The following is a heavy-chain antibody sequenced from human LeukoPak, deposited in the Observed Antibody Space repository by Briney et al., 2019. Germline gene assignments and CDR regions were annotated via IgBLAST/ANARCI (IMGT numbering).Heavy chain of an antibody. V-gene: IGHV4-59*01. Sequence: SETLSLTCTVSGGSISSYYWSWIRQPPGKGLEWIGYIYYSGSTNYNPSLKSRVTISVDTSKNQFSLKLRSVTAADTAVYYCARLDSSGPGPIGYWGQGTLVTVSS. CDR3: ARLDSSGPGPIGY. J-gene: IGHJ4*02. D-gene: IGHD3-22*01. CDR1: GGSISSYY. CDR2: IYYSGST.